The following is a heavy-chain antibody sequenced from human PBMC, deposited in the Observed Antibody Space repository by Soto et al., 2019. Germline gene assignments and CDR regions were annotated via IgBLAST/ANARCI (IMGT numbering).Heavy chain of an antibody. CDR3: ARGLDIVATAPEVVNYYYYMDV. J-gene: IGHJ6*03. CDR2: FIPNIGKT. D-gene: IGHD5-12*01. CDR1: GGTFKSYV. Sequence: GASVKVSCKASGGTFKSYVFSWIRQAPGQGLEWMGGFIPNIGKTSYAQKFQGRVTITRNTSISTAYMELSSLRSEDTAVYYCARGLDIVATAPEVVNYYYYMDVWGKGTTVTVSS. V-gene: IGHV1-8*01.